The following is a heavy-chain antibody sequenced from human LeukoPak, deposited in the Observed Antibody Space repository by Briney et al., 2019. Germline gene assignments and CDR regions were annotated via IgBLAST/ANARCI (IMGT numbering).Heavy chain of an antibody. D-gene: IGHD6-13*01. CDR1: GYDFTKYW. CDR3: ARPLAAAGSYEAFDI. V-gene: IGHV5-51*01. J-gene: IGHJ3*02. CDR2: IYPGDSDI. Sequence: GESLKISCKGSGYDFTKYWIGWVRQMPGKGLEWMGLIYPGDSDIRNSPSFQGQVTISADKSISTAYLQWSSLKASDTAMYYCARPLAAAGSYEAFDIWGQGTMVTVSS.